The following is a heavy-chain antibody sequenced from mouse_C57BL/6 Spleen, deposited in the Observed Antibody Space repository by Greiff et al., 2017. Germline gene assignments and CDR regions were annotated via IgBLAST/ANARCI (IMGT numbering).Heavy chain of an antibody. V-gene: IGHV6-3*01. D-gene: IGHD2-3*01. Sequence: EVMLVESGGGLVQPGGSMKLSCVASGFTFSNYWMNWVRQSPEKGLEWVAQIRLKSDNYATHYAESVKGRFTISRDDSKSSVYLQMNNLRAEDTGIYYCTAPLYDGYYAWFAYWGQGTLVTVSA. CDR1: GFTFSNYW. CDR2: IRLKSDNYAT. CDR3: TAPLYDGYYAWFAY. J-gene: IGHJ3*01.